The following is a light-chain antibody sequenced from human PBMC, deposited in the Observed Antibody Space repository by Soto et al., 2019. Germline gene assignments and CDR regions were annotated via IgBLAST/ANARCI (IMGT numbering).Light chain of an antibody. Sequence: HFMLTQPPSASGTPGQGAAISGSGSSSNMGSNTVNWYQHLPGTAPKLLIYNDNQRPSGVPDRFFGSKSGTSASLAITGLQSEDEADYYCAAWDGSLNHILFGGGTKVTVL. CDR3: AAWDGSLNHIL. CDR1: SSNMGSNT. J-gene: IGLJ2*01. V-gene: IGLV1-44*01. CDR2: NDN.